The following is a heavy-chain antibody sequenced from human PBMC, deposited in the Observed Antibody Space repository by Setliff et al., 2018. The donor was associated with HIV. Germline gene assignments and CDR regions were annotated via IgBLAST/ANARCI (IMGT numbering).Heavy chain of an antibody. D-gene: IGHD4-17*01. CDR2: INPKSGAT. CDR1: GYTFTGYY. CDR3: ATFDYGHSLEKIDY. J-gene: IGHJ4*02. Sequence: ASVKVSCKAFGYTFTGYYMHWVRQAPGQGLEWMGWINPKSGATNYTQNFQGRVTMSRDTSISTAYMELSRLKSDDTAVYFCATFDYGHSLEKIDYWGQGTLVTVSS. V-gene: IGHV1-2*02.